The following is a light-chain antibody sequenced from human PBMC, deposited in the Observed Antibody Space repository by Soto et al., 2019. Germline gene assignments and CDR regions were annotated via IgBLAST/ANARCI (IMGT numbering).Light chain of an antibody. V-gene: IGKV1-39*01. CDR2: AAS. Sequence: DIQITESPSTLSASVGDRVTITCRASHSISRWLAWYQQKPGKAPKLLIYAASTLQSGVPSRFSGSGSETDFTLTISSLQPEDFATYSCQQSYSTTWTFGQATKVAIK. CDR1: HSISRW. CDR3: QQSYSTTWT. J-gene: IGKJ1*01.